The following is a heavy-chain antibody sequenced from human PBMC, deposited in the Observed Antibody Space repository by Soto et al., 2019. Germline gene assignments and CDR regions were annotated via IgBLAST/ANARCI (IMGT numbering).Heavy chain of an antibody. D-gene: IGHD2-21*01. V-gene: IGHV3-15*07. CDR3: IVRYPYYFDY. CDR1: GFTFSNAW. J-gene: IGHJ4*02. Sequence: EVQLVESGGGLVQPGGSLRLSCAASGFTFSNAWMNWVRQAPGKGLEWVGRIKSKTDGGTTDYAASVKGRFTISRAVSKNTLYLQMNSLKTEDTAVYYCIVRYPYYFDYWGQGTLVTVSS. CDR2: IKSKTDGGTT.